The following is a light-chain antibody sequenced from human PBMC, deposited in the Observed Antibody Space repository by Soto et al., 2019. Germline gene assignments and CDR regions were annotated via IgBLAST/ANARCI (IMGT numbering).Light chain of an antibody. CDR2: EDI. J-gene: IGLJ2*01. CDR1: SSDVGRYTL. V-gene: IGLV2-23*01. Sequence: QSALTQPASVSGSPGQSITISCTGSSSDVGRYTLVSWYQQHPGKATKLIIYEDIERPSGVSNLFSGSKSGNTASLTSSGLQADEEADYYCGSYEGGTSVVFGGGTKLTVL. CDR3: GSYEGGTSVV.